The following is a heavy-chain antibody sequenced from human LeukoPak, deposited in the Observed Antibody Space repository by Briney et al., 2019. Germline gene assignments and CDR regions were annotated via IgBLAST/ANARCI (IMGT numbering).Heavy chain of an antibody. CDR2: IYYREST. V-gene: IGHV4-31*03. D-gene: IGHD2-8*01. CDR3: ARESYAISGHRYFQD. J-gene: IGHJ1*01. Sequence: PSETLSLTCTVSGGSINSGGYYWSWIRQHPGKGLEWIGYIYYRESTYYNPSLESRVTLSTDTSRNQFSLTLSSVTAADTAVYYCARESYAISGHRYFQDWGQGTLVTVSS. CDR1: GGSINSGGYY.